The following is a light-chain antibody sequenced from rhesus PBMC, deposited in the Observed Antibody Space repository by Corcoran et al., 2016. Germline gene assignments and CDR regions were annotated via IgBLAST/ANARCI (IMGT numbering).Light chain of an antibody. V-gene: IGLV2-13*02. CDR2: EVS. CDR3: SSYATSRALI. J-gene: IGLJ1*01. Sequence: QAALTQSPSVSGSPGQAVTISCTGTSSDIGGYNRVSWYQQYPGKVPKLMIYEVSRRPSGVSDRFSGSKSGNTASLTISGLQTEDEADYYCSSYATSRALIFGAGTRLTVL. CDR1: SSDIGGYNR.